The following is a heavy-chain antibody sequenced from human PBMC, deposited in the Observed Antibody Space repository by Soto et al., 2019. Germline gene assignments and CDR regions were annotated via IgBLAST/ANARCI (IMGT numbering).Heavy chain of an antibody. CDR3: ARDLGMIVVVSGAFDI. V-gene: IGHV3-30-3*01. D-gene: IGHD3-22*01. Sequence: QVQLVESGGGVVQPGRSLRLSCAASGFTFSSYAMHWVRQAPGKGLEWVAVISYDGSNKYYADSVKGRFTISRDNSTNTLYLQMISLRAEDTAVYYCARDLGMIVVVSGAFDICGQGTMVTVSS. CDR1: GFTFSSYA. CDR2: ISYDGSNK. J-gene: IGHJ3*02.